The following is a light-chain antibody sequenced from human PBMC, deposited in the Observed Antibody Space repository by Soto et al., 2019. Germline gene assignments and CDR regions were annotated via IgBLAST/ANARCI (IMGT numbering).Light chain of an antibody. J-gene: IGKJ5*01. CDR1: QVISSY. CDR3: QQFNSYPIT. Sequence: DIQLTQSPSFLSASVGDRVTITCRASQVISSYLAWYQQKPGKAPKLLIYTASTLQSGVPSRFSGSGSGTEFSLTISCLQPEDFATYYCQQFNSYPITFGQGTRLEMK. V-gene: IGKV1-9*01. CDR2: TAS.